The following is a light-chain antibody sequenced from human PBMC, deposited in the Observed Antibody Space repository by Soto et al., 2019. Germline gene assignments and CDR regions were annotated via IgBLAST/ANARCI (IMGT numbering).Light chain of an antibody. CDR1: SSDVGGYNY. CDR3: SSYGTTTTRYV. CDR2: EVS. Sequence: QSXLTQPAXXXGXPGXSXTXXXTGTSSDVGGYNYVSWYQQHPGKAPKLMIYEVSNRPSGVSNRFSGSKSGNTASLTISGLQDEDEADYFCSSYGTTTTRYVFGTGTKLTVL. J-gene: IGLJ1*01. V-gene: IGLV2-14*01.